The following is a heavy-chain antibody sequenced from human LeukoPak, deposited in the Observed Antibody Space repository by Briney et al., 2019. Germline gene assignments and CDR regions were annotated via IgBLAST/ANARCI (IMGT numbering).Heavy chain of an antibody. V-gene: IGHV3-30-3*01. CDR3: ARDIGAVASGGWFDP. CDR1: GFTFSSYA. CDR2: ISYDGSNK. Sequence: SGRSLRLSCAASGFTFSSYAMHWVRQAPGKGLEWVAVISYDGSNKYYADSVKGRFTISRDNSKNTLYLQMNSLRAEDTAVYYRARDIGAVASGGWFDPWGQGTLVTVSS. J-gene: IGHJ5*02. D-gene: IGHD6-19*01.